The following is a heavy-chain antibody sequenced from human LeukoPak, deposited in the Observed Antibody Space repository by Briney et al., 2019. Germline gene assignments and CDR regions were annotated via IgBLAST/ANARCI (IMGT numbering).Heavy chain of an antibody. CDR1: GGTFSSYA. J-gene: IGHJ4*02. CDR3: ARDLSGVALGY. V-gene: IGHV1-69*06. Sequence: SVKVSCKASGGTFSSYATSWVRQAPGQGLEWMGGIIPIFGTANYAQKFQGRVTITADKPTSTAYMELSSLRSEDTAVYYCARDLSGVALGYWGQGTLVTVSS. CDR2: IIPIFGTA. D-gene: IGHD3-10*01.